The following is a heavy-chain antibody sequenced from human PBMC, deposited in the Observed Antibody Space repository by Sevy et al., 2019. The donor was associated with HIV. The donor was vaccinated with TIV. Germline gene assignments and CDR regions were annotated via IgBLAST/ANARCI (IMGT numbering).Heavy chain of an antibody. V-gene: IGHV3-7*01. CDR1: GFSFSDSW. Sequence: GRSLRLSCVASGFSFSDSWMTWVRHAPGKGLERIAFINEDGSRLGHLDSVRGRVTISRENPKNSLYLQMNGLRAEDTAVYFCARDRAYSALDYWGQGTLVTVSS. J-gene: IGHJ4*02. CDR3: ARDRAYSALDY. D-gene: IGHD5-18*01. CDR2: INEDGSRL.